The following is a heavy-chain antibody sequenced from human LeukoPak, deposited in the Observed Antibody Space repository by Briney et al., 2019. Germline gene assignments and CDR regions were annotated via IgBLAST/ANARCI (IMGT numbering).Heavy chain of an antibody. CDR3: ARDRAGPDY. V-gene: IGHV3-48*02. D-gene: IGHD3-10*01. J-gene: IGHJ4*02. CDR2: ISSSSSAI. Sequence: GGSLRVSCAASGFTFSSYAMNWLRQAPGNGLEWVSYISSSSSAIYYADSVKGRFTISRDNAKNSLYLQMNSLRDEDTAVYYCARDRAGPDYWGQGTLVTVSS. CDR1: GFTFSSYA.